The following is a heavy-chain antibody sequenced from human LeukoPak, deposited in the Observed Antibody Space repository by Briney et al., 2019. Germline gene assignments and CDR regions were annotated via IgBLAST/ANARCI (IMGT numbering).Heavy chain of an antibody. Sequence: PSETPSLTCTVSGGSISSYYWSWIRQPPGKGLEWIAYIYYSGSTNYNPSLKSRVTISVDTSKNQFSLNLSSVTAADTAVYFCARRSWGNNWFDPSGQGTLVTVSS. V-gene: IGHV4-59*08. J-gene: IGHJ5*02. CDR2: IYYSGST. D-gene: IGHD7-27*01. CDR3: ARRSWGNNWFDP. CDR1: GGSISSYY.